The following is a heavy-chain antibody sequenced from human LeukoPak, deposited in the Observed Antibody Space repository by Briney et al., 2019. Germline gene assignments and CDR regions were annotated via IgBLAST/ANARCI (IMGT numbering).Heavy chain of an antibody. CDR3: ARDPLFSVTDYYYYMDV. Sequence: GGSLRLSCTASGFTFGDYAMSWVRQAPGQGLEWVSLISYDGGNKYYADSVKGRFTISRDNSKNTLYLQMNSLRAEDTALYYCARDPLFSVTDYYYYMDVWGKGTTVTVSS. CDR1: GFTFGDYA. CDR2: ISYDGGNK. V-gene: IGHV3-30*11. D-gene: IGHD2-21*02. J-gene: IGHJ6*03.